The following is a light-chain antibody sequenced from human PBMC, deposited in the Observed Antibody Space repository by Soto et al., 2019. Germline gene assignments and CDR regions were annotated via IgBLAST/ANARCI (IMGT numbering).Light chain of an antibody. V-gene: IGLV2-14*01. CDR3: SSFTSSPNLL. CDR1: ATDVGAYNY. J-gene: IGLJ2*01. Sequence: QSAMTQPASVSGSPGQSITISCTGTATDVGAYNYVSWYQQHPGRAPKLIIYAVTDRPSEVADRFSGSKSGDTASLTISGLQAEDEAHYYCSSFTSSPNLLFGGGTKLTVL. CDR2: AVT.